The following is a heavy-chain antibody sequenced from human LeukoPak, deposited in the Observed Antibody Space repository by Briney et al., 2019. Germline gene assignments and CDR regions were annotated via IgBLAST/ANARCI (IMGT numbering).Heavy chain of an antibody. J-gene: IGHJ6*03. Sequence: SETLSLTCTVSGGSISSYYWSWIRQPPGKGLEWIGYIYYSGSTNYNPSLKSRVTISVDTSKNQFSLKLSSVTAADTAVYYCARSYTVPAAIRYYYYMDVWGKGTTVTVSS. V-gene: IGHV4-59*12. CDR3: ARSYTVPAAIRYYYYMDV. CDR2: IYYSGST. CDR1: GGSISSYY. D-gene: IGHD2-2*02.